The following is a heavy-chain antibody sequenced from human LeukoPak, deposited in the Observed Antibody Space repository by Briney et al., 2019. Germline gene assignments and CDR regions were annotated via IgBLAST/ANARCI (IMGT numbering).Heavy chain of an antibody. V-gene: IGHV4-39*07. CDR1: GGSTSSSSYY. CDR2: IFHSGST. CDR3: ARANYYDTSGYSRGAFDI. J-gene: IGHJ3*02. D-gene: IGHD3-22*01. Sequence: SETLSLTCTVSGGSTSSSSYYWGWIRQPPGKGLEWIGSIFHSGSTYYNPSLKSRVTISVDTSKNQFSLKLSSVTAADTAVYYCARANYYDTSGYSRGAFDIWGQGTMVTVSS.